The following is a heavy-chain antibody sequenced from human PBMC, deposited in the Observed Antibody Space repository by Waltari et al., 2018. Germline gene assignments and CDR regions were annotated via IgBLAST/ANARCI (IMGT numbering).Heavy chain of an antibody. J-gene: IGHJ6*03. CDR2: IHSTGNS. D-gene: IGHD3-10*01. V-gene: IGHV4-4*07. Sequence: QVQLQESGPGLLKSSGTLSLTCSVSGHSIIGYFWSWVRQPAGKKMEWIGRIHSTGNSDPNPSLKSRISMSVDTSKNQVSLNLTSVTAADTAVYYCARDRVESEFYYYYHMDVWGRGTAVIISS. CDR3: ARDRVESEFYYYYHMDV. CDR1: GHSIIGYF.